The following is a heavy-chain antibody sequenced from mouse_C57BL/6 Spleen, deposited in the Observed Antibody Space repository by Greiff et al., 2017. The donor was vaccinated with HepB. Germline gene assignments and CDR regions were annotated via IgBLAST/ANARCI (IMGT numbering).Heavy chain of an antibody. CDR2: IHPNSGST. V-gene: IGHV1-64*01. CDR1: GYTFTSYW. Sequence: VQLQQPGAELVKPGASVKLSCKASGYTFTSYWMHWVKQRPGQGLEWIGMIHPNSGSTNYNEKFKSKATLTVDKSSSTAYMQLSSLTSEDSAVYYCARERGFTTVVAKGFVDYWGQGTTLTVSS. CDR3: ARERGFTTVVAKGFVDY. D-gene: IGHD1-1*01. J-gene: IGHJ2*01.